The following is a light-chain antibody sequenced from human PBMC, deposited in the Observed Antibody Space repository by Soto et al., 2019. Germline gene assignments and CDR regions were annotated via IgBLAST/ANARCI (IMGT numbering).Light chain of an antibody. V-gene: IGKV1-33*01. CDR2: DAS. J-gene: IGKJ1*01. Sequence: DIPMTQSPSALSASTGDRVTITCQASQDIRNYLNWYQQKPGKAPKLLIYDASKLQTGFPSRFRGSGSGTTFTFIISSLQPEDFAIYYCQQYDKLVTFGQGTKVEMK. CDR3: QQYDKLVT. CDR1: QDIRNY.